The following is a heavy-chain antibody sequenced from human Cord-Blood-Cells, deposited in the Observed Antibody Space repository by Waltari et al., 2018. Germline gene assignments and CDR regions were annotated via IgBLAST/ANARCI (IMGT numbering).Heavy chain of an antibody. CDR2: ISPIHGKT. J-gene: IGHJ5*02. D-gene: IGHD3-10*01. CDR1: GGTFSSYA. CDR3: ARGGEGFTRFDP. Sequence: QVQLVQSGAEVKKPGSSVKVSCKASGGTFSSYAISWVRRAPGQGLEWMGGISPIHGKTNYAQNEQVRVTNTADESTCTACRERGSRRSEDTAVYYCARGGEGFTRFDPWGQGPLVTVST. V-gene: IGHV1-69*11.